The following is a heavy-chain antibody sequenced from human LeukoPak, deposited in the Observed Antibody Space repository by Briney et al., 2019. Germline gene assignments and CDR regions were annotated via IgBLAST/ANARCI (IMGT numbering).Heavy chain of an antibody. Sequence: GGSLRLSCAASGFTFSGYWMSWVRQAPGKGLEWVSYISSSSSTIYYADSVKGRFTISRDNAKNSLYLQMNSLRAEDTAVYYCARGSVVTATSLDYWGQGTLVTVSS. CDR3: ARGSVVTATSLDY. CDR2: ISSSSSTI. J-gene: IGHJ4*02. V-gene: IGHV3-48*04. D-gene: IGHD2-21*02. CDR1: GFTFSGYW.